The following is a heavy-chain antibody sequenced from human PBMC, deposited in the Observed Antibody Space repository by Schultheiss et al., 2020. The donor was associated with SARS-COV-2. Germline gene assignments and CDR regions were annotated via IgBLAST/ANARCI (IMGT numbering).Heavy chain of an antibody. Sequence: GGSLRLSCAASGFTFSSYWMHWVRQGPGKGLVWVSYISSSSSYTNYADSVKGRFTISRDNAKNSLHLQMNSLRAEDTAVYYCARDDYSNYADYWGQGTLVTVSS. D-gene: IGHD4-11*01. CDR2: ISSSSSYT. CDR3: ARDDYSNYADY. V-gene: IGHV3-21*05. CDR1: GFTFSSYW. J-gene: IGHJ4*02.